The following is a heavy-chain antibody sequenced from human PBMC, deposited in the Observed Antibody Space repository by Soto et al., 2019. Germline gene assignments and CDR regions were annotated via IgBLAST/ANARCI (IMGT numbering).Heavy chain of an antibody. CDR1: GFTFRNYG. CDR2: IWYDGSNK. CDR3: ARLGGSGGYTVDY. D-gene: IGHD3-10*01. Sequence: QVQLVESGGGVVQPGRSLRLSCAASGFTFRNYGMHWVRQAPGKGLEWVALIWYDGSNKYYADSVKGRFTISRDNSESTLYLQMSSLTVEDTAVYYCARLGGSGGYTVDYWGQGTLVSVSS. V-gene: IGHV3-33*01. J-gene: IGHJ4*02.